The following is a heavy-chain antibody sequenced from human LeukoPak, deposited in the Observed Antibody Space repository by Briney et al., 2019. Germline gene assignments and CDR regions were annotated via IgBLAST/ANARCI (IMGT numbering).Heavy chain of an antibody. V-gene: IGHV4-30-4*08. CDR2: IYYSGST. CDR1: GGSISSGDYY. J-gene: IGHJ5*02. CDR3: ARVGDYYDSSGYRNHP. D-gene: IGHD3-22*01. Sequence: SETLSLSCTDSGGSISSGDYYWSWIRQPPGKGLEWIGYIYYSGSTYHNPSLKSRVTISVDTSKNQFSLKLSSVTAADTAVYYCARVGDYYDSSGYRNHPWGQGTLVTVSS.